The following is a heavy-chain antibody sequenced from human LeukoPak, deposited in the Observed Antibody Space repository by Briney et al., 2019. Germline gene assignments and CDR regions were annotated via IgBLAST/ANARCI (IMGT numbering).Heavy chain of an antibody. V-gene: IGHV3-30*18. Sequence: GGSLRLSCVASGFTFSSYGMHWVRQAPGKGLEWVAVISYDGSNKYYVDSVKGRFTISRDNSKNTLYLQMNSLRAEDTAVYYCAKVLNSSGPIDYWGQGTLVTVSS. CDR3: AKVLNSSGPIDY. D-gene: IGHD6-19*01. CDR2: ISYDGSNK. CDR1: GFTFSSYG. J-gene: IGHJ4*02.